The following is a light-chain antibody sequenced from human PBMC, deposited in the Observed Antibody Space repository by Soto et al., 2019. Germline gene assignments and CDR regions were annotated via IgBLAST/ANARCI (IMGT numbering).Light chain of an antibody. CDR2: DAS. CDR1: QSLNSY. J-gene: IGKJ4*01. V-gene: IGKV3-11*01. Sequence: EIVLTQSPATLSLSPGERATLSCRASQSLNSYLAWYQQKPGQPPRLLIYDASNRATGVQARCSGSGSGTDFTLTINSLEPEDFAVYYCQQRRSWPITFGGGTKVEIK. CDR3: QQRRSWPIT.